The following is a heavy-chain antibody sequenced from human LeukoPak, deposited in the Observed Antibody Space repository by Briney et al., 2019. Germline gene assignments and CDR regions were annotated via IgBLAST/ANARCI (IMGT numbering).Heavy chain of an antibody. V-gene: IGHV3-30*03. CDR2: ISYDGSNK. Sequence: GGSLRLSCAASGFTFSSYGMHWVRQAPGKGLEWVAVISYDGSNKYYADSVKGRFTISRDNSKNSLYLQMNSLRAEDTAVYYCAREDFWSGYSIDYWGQGTLVTVSS. D-gene: IGHD3-3*01. J-gene: IGHJ4*02. CDR1: GFTFSSYG. CDR3: AREDFWSGYSIDY.